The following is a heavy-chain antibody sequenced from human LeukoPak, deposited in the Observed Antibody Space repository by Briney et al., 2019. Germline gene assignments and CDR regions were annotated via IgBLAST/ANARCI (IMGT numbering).Heavy chain of an antibody. CDR3: ARSQDIVAVIAALSL. D-gene: IGHD2-15*01. Sequence: ASVKVSCKASGYAFTGYYMHWVRQAPGQGLEWMGWINPNSGGINYAQKFQGRVTMTRDTSISTAYMELSRLRSDDTAVYYCARSQDIVAVIAALSLWGQGTLVTVSS. CDR2: INPNSGGI. J-gene: IGHJ4*02. V-gene: IGHV1-2*02. CDR1: GYAFTGYY.